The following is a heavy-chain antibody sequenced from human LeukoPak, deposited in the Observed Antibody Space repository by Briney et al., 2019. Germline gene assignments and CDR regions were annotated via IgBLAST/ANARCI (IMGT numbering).Heavy chain of an antibody. J-gene: IGHJ6*04. CDR2: IIPIFGTA. D-gene: IGHD3-10*01. CDR1: GGTFSSYA. CDR3: ARETMVRGVGYYGMDV. Sequence: SVKVSCKASGGTFSSYAISWVRQAPGQGLEWMGGIIPIFGTANYAQKFQGRVTITADKSTSTAYMELSSLRSEDTAVYYCARETMVRGVGYYGMDVWGKGTTVTVSS. V-gene: IGHV1-69*06.